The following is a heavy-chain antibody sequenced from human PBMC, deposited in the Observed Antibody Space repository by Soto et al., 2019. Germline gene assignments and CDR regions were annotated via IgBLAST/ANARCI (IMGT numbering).Heavy chain of an antibody. Sequence: PGGSLRLSCAASGFTFSSYGMHWVRQAPGKGLEWVAVISYDGSNKYYADSVKGRFTISRDNSKNTLYLQMNSLRAEDTAVYYCAKTSHSSSWGQYYYYYSMDVGGQGTTVTLSS. V-gene: IGHV3-30*18. D-gene: IGHD6-13*01. CDR1: GFTFSSYG. J-gene: IGHJ6*02. CDR2: ISYDGSNK. CDR3: AKTSHSSSWGQYYYYYSMDV.